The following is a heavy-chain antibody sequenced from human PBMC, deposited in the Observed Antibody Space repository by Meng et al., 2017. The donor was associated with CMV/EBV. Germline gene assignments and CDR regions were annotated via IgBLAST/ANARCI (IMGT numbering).Heavy chain of an antibody. D-gene: IGHD6-19*01. CDR2: ISSSGGTA. CDR1: GFTFRKFT. CDR3: ARDALSSGGDY. J-gene: IGHJ4*02. Sequence: SCDASGFTFRKFTMNWVRRAPGKGLEWVSSISSSGGTAQYSDSVRGRFTISRDNAKNSVYLLMSSLRAEDTAFYYCARDALSSGGDYWGQGALVTVSS. V-gene: IGHV3-21*01.